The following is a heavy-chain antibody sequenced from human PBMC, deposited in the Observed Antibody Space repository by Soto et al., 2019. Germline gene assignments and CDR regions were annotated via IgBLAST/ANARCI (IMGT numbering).Heavy chain of an antibody. Sequence: GGSLRLSCAASGFTLSSYAMSWVRQAQGKGLEWVSTISDSGDNTYYADSVKGRFTLSRDNSTNTLYLQMNSLRVEDTAIYYCAKVVPYRSGKGYFEYWGQGALVTVSS. D-gene: IGHD6-19*01. CDR3: AKVVPYRSGKGYFEY. V-gene: IGHV3-23*01. J-gene: IGHJ4*02. CDR1: GFTLSSYA. CDR2: ISDSGDNT.